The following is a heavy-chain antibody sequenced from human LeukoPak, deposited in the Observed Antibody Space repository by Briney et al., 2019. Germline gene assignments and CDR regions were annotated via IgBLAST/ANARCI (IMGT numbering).Heavy chain of an antibody. CDR2: INSDGSST. V-gene: IGHV3-74*01. J-gene: IGHJ4*02. D-gene: IGHD6-13*01. CDR1: GFTFSSYW. Sequence: GGSLRLSCAASGFTFSSYWMHRVRQAPGKGPVWVSRINSDGSSTSYADSVKGRFTISRDNAKNTLYLQMNSLRAEDTAVYYCARDYSSSWYNYFDYWGQGTLVTVSS. CDR3: ARDYSSSWYNYFDY.